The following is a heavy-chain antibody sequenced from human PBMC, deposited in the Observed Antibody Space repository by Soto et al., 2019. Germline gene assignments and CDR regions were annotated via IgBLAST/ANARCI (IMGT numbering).Heavy chain of an antibody. V-gene: IGHV1-69*01. J-gene: IGHJ6*02. Sequence: QVQLVQSGAEVKKPGSSVKVSCKASGGTFSSYAISWVRQAPGQGLEWMGGIIPISDTTNYAQTFQGRVTSTADESTSTAYMELSSLRSEDTAVYYCARSQGSSTSLEIAYYYCYGMEVWGQGTTVTVSS. CDR3: ARSQGSSTSLEIAYYYCYGMEV. CDR1: GGTFSSYA. D-gene: IGHD2-2*01. CDR2: IIPISDTT.